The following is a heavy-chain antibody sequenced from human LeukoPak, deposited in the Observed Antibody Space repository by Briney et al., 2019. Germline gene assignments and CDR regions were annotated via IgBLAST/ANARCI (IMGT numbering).Heavy chain of an antibody. CDR1: GGTFISYA. CDR2: IIPIFGTA. V-gene: IGHV1-69*13. J-gene: IGHJ3*02. Sequence: ASVKVSCKASGGTFISYAISWVRQAPGQGLEWMGGIIPIFGTANYAQKFQGRVTITADESTSTAYMELSSLRSEDTAVYYCARSTTGTYHDAFDIWGQGTMVTVSS. CDR3: ARSTTGTYHDAFDI. D-gene: IGHD1-1*01.